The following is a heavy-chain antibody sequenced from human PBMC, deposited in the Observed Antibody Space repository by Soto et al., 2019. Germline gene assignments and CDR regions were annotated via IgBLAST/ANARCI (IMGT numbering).Heavy chain of an antibody. J-gene: IGHJ4*02. CDR1: GYTFTSYD. Sequence: QVQLVQSGAEVKKPGASVKVSCKASGYTFTSYDINWVRQATGQGLEWMGWMNPNSGNTGYAQKFKGRVTMTRTTXXSKAYMELSSLRSEATAVYYCARAPNYYDSGGSDYWGQGTLVTVSS. CDR2: MNPNSGNT. D-gene: IGHD3-22*01. CDR3: ARAPNYYDSGGSDY. V-gene: IGHV1-8*01.